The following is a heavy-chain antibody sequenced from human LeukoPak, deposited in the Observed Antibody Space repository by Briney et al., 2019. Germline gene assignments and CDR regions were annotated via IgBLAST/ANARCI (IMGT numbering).Heavy chain of an antibody. V-gene: IGHV1-2*02. J-gene: IGHJ3*02. CDR3: ARSKTPGALGYCSSTSCAFDI. CDR2: INPNSGGT. D-gene: IGHD2-2*01. CDR1: GYTFTGYY. Sequence: GASVKVSCKASGYTFTGYYMHWVRQAPGQGLEWMGWINPNSGGTNYAQKFQGRVTMTRDTSISTAYMELSRLRSDDTAVYYCARSKTPGALGYCSSTSCAFDIWGQGTMVTVSS.